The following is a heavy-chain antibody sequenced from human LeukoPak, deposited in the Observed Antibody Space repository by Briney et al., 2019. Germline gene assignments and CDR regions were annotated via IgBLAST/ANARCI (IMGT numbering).Heavy chain of an antibody. CDR3: ATQDGYSSGWYGSYYYGMDV. J-gene: IGHJ6*02. D-gene: IGHD6-19*01. CDR1: GVTFSSYS. CDR2: ISSSSSYI. V-gene: IGHV3-21*01. Sequence: GGSLRLSCAASGVTFSSYSMNWVRHAPGKGLEWVSSISSSSSYIYYADSVKGRFTISRDNAKNSLYLQMNSLRAEDTAVYYCATQDGYSSGWYGSYYYGMDVWGQGTTATVSS.